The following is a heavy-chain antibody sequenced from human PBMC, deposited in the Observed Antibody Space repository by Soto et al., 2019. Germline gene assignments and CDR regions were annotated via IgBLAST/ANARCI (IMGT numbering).Heavy chain of an antibody. Sequence: QVHLQESGPGLVKPSETLSLTCTVSGASIRNYYWSWIRQPPGKGLEWIGFSYYSGSTNYNPSLNSRLTKSVDTSKNQFSLKLTSVTAADTAVYYCARDQNGSPHFDYWGQGILVTVSS. V-gene: IGHV4-59*01. CDR1: GASIRNYY. CDR3: ARDQNGSPHFDY. J-gene: IGHJ4*02. CDR2: SYYSGST. D-gene: IGHD1-26*01.